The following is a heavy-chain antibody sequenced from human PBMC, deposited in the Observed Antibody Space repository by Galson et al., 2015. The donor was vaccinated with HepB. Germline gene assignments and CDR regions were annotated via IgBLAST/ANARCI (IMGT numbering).Heavy chain of an antibody. J-gene: IGHJ6*02. Sequence: SVKVSCKASGYTFTSYGISWVRQAPGQGLEWMGWISPYNSNASYVQKFQGRVTMTTDTSTSTAYMELRSLRSDDTAVYYCARGGSSSWYMYFYYYYGLDVWGQGTAVTVSS. V-gene: IGHV1-18*04. CDR3: ARGGSSSWYMYFYYYYGLDV. CDR2: ISPYNSNA. CDR1: GYTFTSYG. D-gene: IGHD6-13*01.